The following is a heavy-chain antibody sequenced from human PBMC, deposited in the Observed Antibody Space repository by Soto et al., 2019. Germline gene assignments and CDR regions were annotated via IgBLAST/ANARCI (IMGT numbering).Heavy chain of an antibody. CDR1: GASVSSGAYY. V-gene: IGHV4-31*03. J-gene: IGHJ5*02. CDR2: IYESGYT. Sequence: SETLSLTCTVSGASVSSGAYYWGWVRQRPGRGLEWIGYIYESGYTYYNTSLKSRLTISLDRSNNQFSLGLTSVTAADTAVYYCVRALRHTAIVYPWFDPWGQGTLVTVS. CDR3: VRALRHTAIVYPWFDP. D-gene: IGHD5-18*01.